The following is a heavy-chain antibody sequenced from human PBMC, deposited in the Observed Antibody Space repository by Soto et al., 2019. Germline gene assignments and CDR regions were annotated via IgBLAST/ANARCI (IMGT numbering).Heavy chain of an antibody. V-gene: IGHV1-2*02. Sequence: QVQLVSSGAEVKKPGASVKVSCRASGYTFTDYYIHWVRQAPGQGLQWVGWINPNSGATEYAKQCQGRVTMTRDPSISTVYMEVTRLRSDDTALYFCARAAPLRYSGYALDHWGQGTRVTVST. CDR3: ARAAPLRYSGYALDH. J-gene: IGHJ4*02. D-gene: IGHD5-12*01. CDR1: GYTFTDYY. CDR2: INPNSGAT.